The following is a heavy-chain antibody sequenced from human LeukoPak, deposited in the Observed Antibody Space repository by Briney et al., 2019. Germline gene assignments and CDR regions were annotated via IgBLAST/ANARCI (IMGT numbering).Heavy chain of an antibody. V-gene: IGHV4-34*01. CDR2: INQSGST. J-gene: IGHJ5*02. D-gene: IGHD2-21*01. Sequence: SETLSLTCAVYGESFTGYYWNWIRQPPGNGLEWIGEINQSGSTNYNPSLKSRITISVDTSKNQFSLKLRYVTAADTAVYYCARDATYSPKGFDPWGQGTLVTVSS. CDR3: ARDATYSPKGFDP. CDR1: GESFTGYY.